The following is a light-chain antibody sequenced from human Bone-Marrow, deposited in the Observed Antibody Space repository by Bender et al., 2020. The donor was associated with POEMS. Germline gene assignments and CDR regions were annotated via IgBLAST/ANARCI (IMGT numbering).Light chain of an antibody. V-gene: IGLV2-23*02. CDR3: CSYADGVTV. CDR1: SSDVGSYNL. J-gene: IGLJ3*02. Sequence: QSALTQPASVSGSPGQSITISCTGTSSDVGSYNLVSLYQQHPGKAPKLMIYEVSKRPSGVSNRFSGSRSGNTASLTISGLQAEDEADYYCCSYADGVTVFGGGTKLTVL. CDR2: EVS.